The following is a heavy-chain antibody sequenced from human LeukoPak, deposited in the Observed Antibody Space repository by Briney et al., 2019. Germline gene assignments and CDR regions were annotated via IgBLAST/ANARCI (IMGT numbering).Heavy chain of an antibody. CDR1: GFTFSSYA. J-gene: IGHJ5*02. Sequence: GGSLRLSCAASGFTFSSYAMHWVRQAPGKGLEWVAVISYDGSNKYYADSVKGRFTISRDNSKSTLYLQMNSLRAEDTAVYYCVKDGAYCTNGVCGWFDPWGQGTLVTVSS. CDR3: VKDGAYCTNGVCGWFDP. V-gene: IGHV3-30-3*01. D-gene: IGHD2-8*01. CDR2: ISYDGSNK.